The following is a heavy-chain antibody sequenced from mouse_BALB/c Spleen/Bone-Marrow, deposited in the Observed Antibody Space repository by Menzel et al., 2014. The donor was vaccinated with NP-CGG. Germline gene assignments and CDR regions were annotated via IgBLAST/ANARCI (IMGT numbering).Heavy chain of an antibody. V-gene: IGHV5-17*02. Sequence: EVQLVESGGGLVQPGGSRKLSCAASGFTFSSFGMHWVRQAPERGLEWVAYISSGTSTIYYADTVKGRFTISRDNPKNTLFLRMTSLRSEDTAIYYCARDDGYYIRNAMDYWGQGTSVPSPQ. CDR1: GFTFSSFG. CDR2: ISSGTSTI. J-gene: IGHJ4*01. CDR3: ARDDGYYIRNAMDY. D-gene: IGHD2-3*01.